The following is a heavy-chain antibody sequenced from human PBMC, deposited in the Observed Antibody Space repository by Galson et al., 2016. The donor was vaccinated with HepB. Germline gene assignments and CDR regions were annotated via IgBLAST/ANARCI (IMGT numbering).Heavy chain of an antibody. D-gene: IGHD3-10*01. CDR1: GFTFSSYA. CDR3: ARAWLMVRGVIKGHYGMDV. V-gene: IGHV3-30-3*01. Sequence: SLRLSCAASGFTFSSYAMHWVRQAPGKGLEWVAVISYDGSNKYYADSVKGRFTISRDNSKNTLYLQMNSLRAEDTAVYYCARAWLMVRGVIKGHYGMDVWGQGTTVTVSS. CDR2: ISYDGSNK. J-gene: IGHJ6*02.